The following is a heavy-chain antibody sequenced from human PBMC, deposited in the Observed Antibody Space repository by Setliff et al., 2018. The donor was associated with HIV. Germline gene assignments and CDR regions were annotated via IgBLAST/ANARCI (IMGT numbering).Heavy chain of an antibody. CDR3: AKDRTSYGDYVLGPSFDR. J-gene: IGHJ2*01. Sequence: PGGSLRLSCAVSGFTFSTYAMSWVRQAPGKGLELVSYISSSGTTIYYADSVKGRFTISRDNAKNSLYLQMNSLRAEDTAVYYCAKDRTSYGDYVLGPSFDRWGRGTLVTVSS. CDR1: GFTFSTYA. D-gene: IGHD4-17*01. V-gene: IGHV3-48*03. CDR2: ISSSGTTI.